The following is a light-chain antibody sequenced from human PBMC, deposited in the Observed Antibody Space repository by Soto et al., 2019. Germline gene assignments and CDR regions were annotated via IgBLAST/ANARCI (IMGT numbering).Light chain of an antibody. V-gene: IGKV3-15*01. CDR1: QSISTN. CDR2: GAS. Sequence: EIVMTQSPATLSVSPGQRASLSCRASQSISTNLAWYQQRPGRSPRLLIFGASTRATGVTARFSGSGSGTDFTLTLSSLQSEDFAVYYCQQYNKWPLFTFGPGTRVDIK. J-gene: IGKJ3*01. CDR3: QQYNKWPLFT.